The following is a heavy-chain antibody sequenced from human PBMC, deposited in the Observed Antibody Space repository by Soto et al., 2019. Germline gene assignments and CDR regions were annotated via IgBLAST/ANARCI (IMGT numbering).Heavy chain of an antibody. J-gene: IGHJ3*01. D-gene: IGHD3-16*01. V-gene: IGHV3-9*01. CDR1: GFIFDEYA. CDR3: AKGGASRVDALDV. CDR2: VSWNSATI. Sequence: EVQLVESGGGLAQPGRSLRLSCAASGFIFDEYAMHWVRQVPGKGLEWVSTVSWNSATIAYADSVKGRFIISRDSATNSLYLQMSSLRPEDTAFYYCAKGGASRVDALDVGGPGKLVTVSS.